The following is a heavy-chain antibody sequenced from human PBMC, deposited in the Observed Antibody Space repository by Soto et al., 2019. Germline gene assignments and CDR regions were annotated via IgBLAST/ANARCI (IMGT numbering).Heavy chain of an antibody. CDR2: INSDGSST. V-gene: IGHV3-74*01. Sequence: GGSLRLSCAASGFTFSSYWMHWVRQAPGKGLVWVSRINSDGSSTSYADSVKGRFTISRDNAKNTLYLQMNSLRAEDTAVYYCASFSGRDAFDIWGQGTMVTVSS. D-gene: IGHD5-12*01. CDR1: GFTFSSYW. J-gene: IGHJ3*02. CDR3: ASFSGRDAFDI.